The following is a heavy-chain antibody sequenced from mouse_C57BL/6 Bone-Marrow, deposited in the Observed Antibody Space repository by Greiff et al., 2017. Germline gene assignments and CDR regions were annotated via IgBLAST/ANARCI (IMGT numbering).Heavy chain of an antibody. J-gene: IGHJ2*01. V-gene: IGHV1-54*01. Sequence: QVQLKQSGAELVRPGTSVKVSCKASGYAFTNYLIEWVKQRPGQGLEWIGVINPGSGGTNYNEKFKGKATLTADKSSSTAYMQLSSLTSEDSAVYCCARWSPFYDGSRYWGQGTTLTVSS. CDR3: ARWSPFYDGSRY. CDR1: GYAFTNYL. CDR2: INPGSGGT. D-gene: IGHD2-3*01.